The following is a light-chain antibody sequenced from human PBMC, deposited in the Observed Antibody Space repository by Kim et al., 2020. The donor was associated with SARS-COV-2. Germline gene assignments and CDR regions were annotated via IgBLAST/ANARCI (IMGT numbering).Light chain of an antibody. J-gene: IGLJ1*01. Sequence: GQSITISCTGTRSDVGGYNYVSWYQQHPGKAPILMIYDVSKRPSGVSNRFSGSKSGNTASLSISGLQAEDEADYYCSSYTSSSTFVFGTGTKVTVL. CDR3: SSYTSSSTFV. V-gene: IGLV2-14*04. CDR2: DVS. CDR1: RSDVGGYNY.